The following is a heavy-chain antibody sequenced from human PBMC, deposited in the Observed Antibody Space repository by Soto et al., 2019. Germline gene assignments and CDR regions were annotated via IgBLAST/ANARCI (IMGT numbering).Heavy chain of an antibody. CDR1: GYSFTSYW. CDR2: IYPGDSDT. V-gene: IGHV5-51*01. Sequence: RGESLKISCKGSGYSFTSYWIGWVRQMPGKGLEWMGIIYPGDSDTRYSPSFQGQVTISADKSISTAYLQWSSLKASDTAMYYCARVYYHGSGSPAACDYWGQGTLVTVSS. CDR3: ARVYYHGSGSPAACDY. J-gene: IGHJ4*02. D-gene: IGHD3-10*01.